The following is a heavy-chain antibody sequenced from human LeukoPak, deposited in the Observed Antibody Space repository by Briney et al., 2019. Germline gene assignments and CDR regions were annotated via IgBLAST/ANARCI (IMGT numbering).Heavy chain of an antibody. V-gene: IGHV3-9*01. CDR1: GFTFDDYA. CDR3: ARDSYSRYIMYYFDY. J-gene: IGHJ4*02. D-gene: IGHD5-18*01. CDR2: ISWNSGSI. Sequence: GRSLRLSCAASGFTFDDYAMHWVRQAPGKGLEWVSGISWNSGSIGYADSVKGRFTISRDNAKNSLYLQMNSLRAEDTALYYCARDSYSRYIMYYFDYWGQGTLVTVSS.